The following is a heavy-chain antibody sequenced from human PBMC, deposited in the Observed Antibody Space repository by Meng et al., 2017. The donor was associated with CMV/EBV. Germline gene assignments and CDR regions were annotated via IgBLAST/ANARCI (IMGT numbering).Heavy chain of an antibody. Sequence: ASVKVSCKASGYTFTDYYMHWVRQVPGQGLEWMGWISPNSGGTNYAQKFQGRVTMTRDTSISTAYMELSRLRSDDTAVSYCARDVSSSVLVSWFDPWGQGTLVTVSS. D-gene: IGHD6-6*01. CDR1: GYTFTDYY. J-gene: IGHJ5*02. CDR2: ISPNSGGT. CDR3: ARDVSSSVLVSWFDP. V-gene: IGHV1-2*02.